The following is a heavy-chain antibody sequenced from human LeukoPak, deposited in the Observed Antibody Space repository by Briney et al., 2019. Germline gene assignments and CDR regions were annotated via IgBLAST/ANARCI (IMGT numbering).Heavy chain of an antibody. D-gene: IGHD5-24*01. CDR2: IYFTGNYI. CDR1: GFTFSRYS. V-gene: IGHV3-21*01. Sequence: GGSLRLSCVTSGFTFSRYSMRWVRQAPGKGLEWVSSIYFTGNYISYADSVKGRFTISRDNAKNSLYLQMNSLRAEDTAVYYCARSTRDGYNHYHYYYMDVWGKGTTVTVSS. CDR3: ARSTRDGYNHYHYYYMDV. J-gene: IGHJ6*03.